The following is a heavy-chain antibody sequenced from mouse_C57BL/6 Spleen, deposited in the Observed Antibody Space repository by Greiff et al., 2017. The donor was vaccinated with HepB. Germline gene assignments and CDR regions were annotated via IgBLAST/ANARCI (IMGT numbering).Heavy chain of an antibody. D-gene: IGHD1-1*01. Sequence: EVQLVESGGGLVQPKGSLKLSCAASGFTFNTYAMHWVRQAPGKGLEWVARIRSKSSNYATYYADSVKDRFTISRDDSQSMLYLQMNNLKTEDTAMYYCVRESVVATPYAMDYWGQGTSVTVSS. CDR2: IRSKSSNYAT. J-gene: IGHJ4*01. V-gene: IGHV10-3*01. CDR3: VRESVVATPYAMDY. CDR1: GFTFNTYA.